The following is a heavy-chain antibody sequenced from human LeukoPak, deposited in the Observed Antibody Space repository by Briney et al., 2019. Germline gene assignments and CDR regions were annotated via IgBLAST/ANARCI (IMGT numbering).Heavy chain of an antibody. V-gene: IGHV4-59*01. CDR1: GGSISSYY. CDR2: IYYSGST. J-gene: IGHJ6*02. Sequence: SETLSLSCTVSGGSISSYYWSWIRQPPGKGLEWIGYIYYSGSTNYNPSLKSRVTISVDTSKNQFSLKLSSVTAADTAVYYCARGSGSYYYYYGMDVWGQGTTVTVSS. D-gene: IGHD1-26*01. CDR3: ARGSGSYYYYYGMDV.